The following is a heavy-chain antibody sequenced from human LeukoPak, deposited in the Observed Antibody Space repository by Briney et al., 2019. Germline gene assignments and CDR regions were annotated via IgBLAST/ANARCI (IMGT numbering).Heavy chain of an antibody. CDR1: GGTFSSYA. CDR2: IIPIFDTT. CDR3: ARDGWIRYYDLWSGYSSFDY. V-gene: IGHV1-69*06. D-gene: IGHD3-3*01. Sequence: SVKVSCKASGGTFSSYAISWVRQAPGQGLEWMGGIIPIFDTTNYAQKFQGRVTITADTSTSTAYMELSSLRFEDTAVYYCARDGWIRYYDLWSGYSSFDYWGQGTLVTVSS. J-gene: IGHJ4*02.